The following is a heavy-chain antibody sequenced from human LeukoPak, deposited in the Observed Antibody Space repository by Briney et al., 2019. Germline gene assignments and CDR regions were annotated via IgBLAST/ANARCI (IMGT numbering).Heavy chain of an antibody. CDR2: ISGSGGST. CDR1: GLTFTSYA. CDR3: AKDPNSGSYFDY. J-gene: IGHJ4*02. D-gene: IGHD1-26*01. Sequence: GGSLRLSCAASGLTFTSYAMTWVRQAPGKGLEWVSAISGSGGSTYYADSVKGRFTISRDNSKNTLYLQMNSLRAEDTAVYYCAKDPNSGSYFDYWGQGTLVTVSS. V-gene: IGHV3-23*01.